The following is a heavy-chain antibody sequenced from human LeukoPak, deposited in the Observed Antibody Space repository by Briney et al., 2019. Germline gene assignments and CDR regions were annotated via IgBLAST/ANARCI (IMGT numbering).Heavy chain of an antibody. CDR3: ARQRQYQLLLGWFDP. V-gene: IGHV4-39*01. CDR1: GGSISSSDYY. J-gene: IGHJ5*02. CDR2: IYYSGST. Sequence: SETLSLTCTVSGGSISSSDYYWGWIRQPPGKGLEWIGSIYYSGSTYYNPSLKSRVTISVDTSKNQFSLKLSSVTAADTAVYYCARQRQYQLLLGWFDPWGQGNLVTVSS. D-gene: IGHD2-2*01.